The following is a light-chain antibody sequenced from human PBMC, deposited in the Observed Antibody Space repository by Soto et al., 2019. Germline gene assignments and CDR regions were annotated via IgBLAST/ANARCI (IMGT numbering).Light chain of an antibody. V-gene: IGKV1-39*01. J-gene: IGKJ1*01. Sequence: DIQMTQSPSSLSAALGAIVTITCPARQSISSYVNWYQQKPGKAPKLLIYAASSLQSGVPSRFSVSEYGTAFTLNISSLQPEDFAPYCCQQSYIIPLTFGQGTKGEIK. CDR2: AAS. CDR3: QQSYIIPLT. CDR1: QSISSY.